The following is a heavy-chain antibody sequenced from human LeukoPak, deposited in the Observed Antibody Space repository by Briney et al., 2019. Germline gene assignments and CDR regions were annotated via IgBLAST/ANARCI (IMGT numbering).Heavy chain of an antibody. D-gene: IGHD3-3*01. J-gene: IGHJ5*02. CDR1: GFTFSSYS. V-gene: IGHV3-21*05. CDR2: ISSSNSYI. Sequence: GGSQRLSCADSGFTFSSYSMTWVRQAPGKGLEWVSYISSSNSYIYYADSVKGRFTVSRDNAKNSVYPQMNSLRAEDTAVYYCARDSELLEWLPDSDLWGQGTLVTVSS. CDR3: ARDSELLEWLPDSDL.